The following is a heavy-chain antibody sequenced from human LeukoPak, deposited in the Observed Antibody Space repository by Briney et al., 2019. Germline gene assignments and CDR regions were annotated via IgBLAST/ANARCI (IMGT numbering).Heavy chain of an antibody. CDR3: ARDVWSGYYDRYNWFDP. CDR2: VFISGRT. J-gene: IGHJ5*02. Sequence: SETLSLTCTVSGGSISSGSYYWGWIRQPAGKGLEWIGRVFISGRTDYNPSLKSRVTISVDTAKNQFSLKLSFVTAADTAVYYCARDVWSGYYDRYNWFDPWGQGTLVTVSS. D-gene: IGHD3-3*01. CDR1: GGSISSGSYY. V-gene: IGHV4-61*02.